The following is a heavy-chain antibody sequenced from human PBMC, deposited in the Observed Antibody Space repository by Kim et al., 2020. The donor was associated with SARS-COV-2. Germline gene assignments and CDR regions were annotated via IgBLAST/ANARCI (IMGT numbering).Heavy chain of an antibody. Sequence: SETLSLTCTVSGGSISSGDYYWSWIRQPPGKGLEWIGYIYYSGSTYYNPSLKSRVTISVDTSKNQFSLKLSSVTAADTAVYYCARGYCSGGSCSNWFDPWGQGTLVTVSS. D-gene: IGHD2-15*01. CDR2: IYYSGST. J-gene: IGHJ5*02. CDR3: ARGYCSGGSCSNWFDP. V-gene: IGHV4-30-4*01. CDR1: GGSISSGDYY.